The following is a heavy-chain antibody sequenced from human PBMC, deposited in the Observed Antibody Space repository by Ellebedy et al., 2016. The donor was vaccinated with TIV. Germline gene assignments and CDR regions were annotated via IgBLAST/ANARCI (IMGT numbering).Heavy chain of an antibody. CDR1: GFTFSSYG. J-gene: IGHJ6*03. D-gene: IGHD6-13*01. Sequence: GGSLRLXCAASGFTFSSYGMHWVRQAPGKGLEWVAVISYDGSNKYYADSVKGRFTISRDNSKNTLYLQMNSLRAEDTAVYYCAKMGGYSSSWYGYYYYYYYMDVWGKGTTVTVSS. CDR3: AKMGGYSSSWYGYYYYYYYMDV. V-gene: IGHV3-30*18. CDR2: ISYDGSNK.